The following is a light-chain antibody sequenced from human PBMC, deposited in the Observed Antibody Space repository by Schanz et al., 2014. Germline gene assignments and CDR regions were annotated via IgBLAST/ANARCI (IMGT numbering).Light chain of an antibody. CDR2: GAS. J-gene: IGKJ2*01. V-gene: IGKV3-20*01. Sequence: EIVLTQSPGTLSLSPGERATLSCRASQSVSSSYLAWYQQKPGQAPRLLIYGASSRATGIPDRFSGGGSGTDFTLTITRLEPEDSAIYHCQQYGSSRGSTFGQGTKLEIK. CDR3: QQYGSSRGST. CDR1: QSVSSSY.